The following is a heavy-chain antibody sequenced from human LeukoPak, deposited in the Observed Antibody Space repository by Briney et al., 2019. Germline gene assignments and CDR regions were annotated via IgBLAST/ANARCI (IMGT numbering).Heavy chain of an antibody. D-gene: IGHD6-6*01. J-gene: IGHJ4*02. CDR3: AGGRGIAARPY. CDR2: IKQDGSEK. V-gene: IGHV3-7*03. Sequence: PGGSLRLSCAASGFTFDDYAMHWVRQAPGKGLEWVANIKQDGSEKYYVDSVKGRFTISRDNAKNSLYLQMNSLRAEDTAVYYCAGGRGIAARPYWGQGTLVTVSS. CDR1: GFTFDDYA.